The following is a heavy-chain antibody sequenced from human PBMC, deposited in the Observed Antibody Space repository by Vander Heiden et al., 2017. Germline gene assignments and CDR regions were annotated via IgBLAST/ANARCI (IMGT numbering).Heavy chain of an antibody. Sequence: QVQPVQSGAEVKKPGASVKVSCKASGYTFTSYDINWVRQATGQGLEWMGWMNPNSGNTGYAQKFQGRVTMTRNTSISTAYMELSSLRSEDTAVYYCARDLYGDYVSNNWFDPWGQGTLVTVSS. CDR3: ARDLYGDYVSNNWFDP. V-gene: IGHV1-8*01. J-gene: IGHJ5*02. D-gene: IGHD4-17*01. CDR1: GYTFTSYD. CDR2: MNPNSGNT.